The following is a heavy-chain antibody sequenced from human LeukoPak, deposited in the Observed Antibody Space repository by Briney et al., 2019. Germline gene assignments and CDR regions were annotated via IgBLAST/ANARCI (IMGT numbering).Heavy chain of an antibody. J-gene: IGHJ5*02. CDR3: ARDRYSSGWYWFDP. D-gene: IGHD6-19*01. V-gene: IGHV1-18*01. Sequence: ASVKVSCKASGYTFTSYGISWVRQAPGQGLEWMGWISAYNGNANYAQKFQGRVTMTRDTSISTAYMELSRLRSDDTAVYYCARDRYSSGWYWFDPWGQGTLVTVSS. CDR2: ISAYNGNA. CDR1: GYTFTSYG.